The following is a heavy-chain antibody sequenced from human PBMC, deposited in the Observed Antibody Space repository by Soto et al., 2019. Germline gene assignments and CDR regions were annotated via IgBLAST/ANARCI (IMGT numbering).Heavy chain of an antibody. Sequence: SETLSLTCTVSGGSISSGDYYWSWIRQPPGKGLEWIGYIFHGGSTYYNPSLRSRVTISVDRSRTQFSLKMSSVTAADTAVYYCARGRVVVPAAVMFNCLDPWGQGALVTVSS. J-gene: IGHJ5*02. CDR2: IFHGGST. D-gene: IGHD2-2*01. CDR1: GGSISSGDYY. V-gene: IGHV4-30-2*01. CDR3: ARGRVVVPAAVMFNCLDP.